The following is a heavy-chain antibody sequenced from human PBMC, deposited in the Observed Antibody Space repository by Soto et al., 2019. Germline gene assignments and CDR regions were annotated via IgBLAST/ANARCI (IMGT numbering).Heavy chain of an antibody. CDR3: ATSLVTSRARVDY. D-gene: IGHD1-26*01. CDR1: GGSIYTGGFY. V-gene: IGHV4-31*03. J-gene: IGHJ4*02. CDR2: IYYTGST. Sequence: SETLSLTCTVSGGSIYTGGFYWSWIRQLPGKGLEWLGYIYYTGSTQYTPSLKSRLSVSTDTSDNQFSLRLNSVTAADTAVYYCATSLVTSRARVDYWGQGTPVTVSS.